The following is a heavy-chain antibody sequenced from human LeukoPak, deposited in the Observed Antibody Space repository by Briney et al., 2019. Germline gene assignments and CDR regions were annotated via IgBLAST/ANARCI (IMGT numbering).Heavy chain of an antibody. Sequence: GGSLRLSCAASGFTVSSNYMSWVRQAPGKGLEWVSVIFSGGTTYYADSVKGRFTISRDNSRNTVYLQIDSLRAEDTAVYYWAXXVXRGAYCSGGSCHPYYYYYMDVWGKGTTVTISS. CDR1: GFTVSSNY. D-gene: IGHD2-15*01. V-gene: IGHV3-53*01. CDR2: IFSGGTT. J-gene: IGHJ6*03. CDR3: AXXVXRGAYCSGGSCHPYYYYYMDV.